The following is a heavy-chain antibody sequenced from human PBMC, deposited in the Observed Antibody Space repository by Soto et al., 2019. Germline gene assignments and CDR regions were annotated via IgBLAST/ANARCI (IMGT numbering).Heavy chain of an antibody. CDR3: ARDSRIATRPIAGYSYYGMDV. CDR1: GDSVSSGTYY. D-gene: IGHD6-6*01. V-gene: IGHV4-61*01. Sequence: SETLSLTCTVSGDSVSSGTYYWSWIRQPPGKGLEWIGYISYSGSANYNPSLKSRVTISGDTSKNQFSLKLSSVTAADTAVYYCARDSRIATRPIAGYSYYGMDVWGQGTTVTVSS. CDR2: ISYSGSA. J-gene: IGHJ6*02.